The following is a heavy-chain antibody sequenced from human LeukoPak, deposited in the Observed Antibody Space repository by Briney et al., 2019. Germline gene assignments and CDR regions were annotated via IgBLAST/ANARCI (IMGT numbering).Heavy chain of an antibody. D-gene: IGHD3-9*01. CDR2: IYYSGST. Sequence: PSETLSLTCTVSGGSISSYYWSWIRQPPGKGLEWIGYIYYSGSTNYNPSLKSRVTISVDTSKNQFSLKLSSVTAADTAVYYCARGMDYDILPGVFDYWGQGTLVTVSS. V-gene: IGHV4-59*01. J-gene: IGHJ4*02. CDR3: ARGMDYDILPGVFDY. CDR1: GGSISSYY.